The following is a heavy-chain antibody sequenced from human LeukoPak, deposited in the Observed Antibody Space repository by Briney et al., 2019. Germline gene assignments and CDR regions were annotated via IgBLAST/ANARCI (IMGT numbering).Heavy chain of an antibody. V-gene: IGHV3-30*02. D-gene: IGHD2-15*01. CDR2: IRYDGSGK. CDR3: GRDQTPFY. Sequence: GGSLRLSCAASGFTFSSYGMHWVRQAPGKGLEWVAFIRYDGSGKYYADSVKGRFTISRDNSKSTLYLQMNSLRAEDTAVYYCGRDQTPFYWGQGSLVTVSS. CDR1: GFTFSSYG. J-gene: IGHJ4*02.